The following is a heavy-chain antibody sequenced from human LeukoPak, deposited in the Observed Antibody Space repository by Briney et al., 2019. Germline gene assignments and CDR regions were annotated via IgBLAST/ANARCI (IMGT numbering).Heavy chain of an antibody. CDR3: AKEGGYSYGALYYFYYMDV. CDR1: EFTFSAYA. V-gene: IGHV3-23*01. Sequence: GSLRLSCAASEFTFSAYAMTWVRQAPGKGLEWISTISGRPSSTFYANSVEGRFTISRDNSKNTLYLQMNSLTAEDTAVYYCAKEGGYSYGALYYFYYMDVWGKGTTVTVPS. D-gene: IGHD5-18*01. CDR2: ISGRPSST. J-gene: IGHJ6*03.